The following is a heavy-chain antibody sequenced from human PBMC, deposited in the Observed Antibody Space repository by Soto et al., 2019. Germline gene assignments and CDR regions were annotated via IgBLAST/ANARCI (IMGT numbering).Heavy chain of an antibody. CDR3: ARAYGDIYYYYYYMDV. Sequence: SETLSLTCTVSGGSISSYYWSWIRQPPGKGLEWIGYIYYSGSTNYNPSLKSRVTISVDTSKNQFSLKLSSVTAADMAVYYCARAYGDIYYYYYYMDVWGKGTTVTVSS. CDR1: GGSISSYY. V-gene: IGHV4-59*01. J-gene: IGHJ6*03. CDR2: IYYSGST. D-gene: IGHD4-17*01.